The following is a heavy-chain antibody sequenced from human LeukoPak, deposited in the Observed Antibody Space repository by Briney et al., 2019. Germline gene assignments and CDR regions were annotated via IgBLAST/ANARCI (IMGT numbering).Heavy chain of an antibody. D-gene: IGHD2-2*01. CDR1: GFTFSSYS. V-gene: IGHV3-21*01. J-gene: IGHJ3*02. CDR3: ARGSHCSSTSCYQLDI. CDR2: ISSSSSYI. Sequence: GGSLRLSCAASGFTFSSYSMNLVRQAPGKGLEWVSSISSSSSYIYYADSVKGRFTISRDNAKNSLYLQMNSLRAEDTAVYYCARGSHCSSTSCYQLDIWGQGTMVTVSS.